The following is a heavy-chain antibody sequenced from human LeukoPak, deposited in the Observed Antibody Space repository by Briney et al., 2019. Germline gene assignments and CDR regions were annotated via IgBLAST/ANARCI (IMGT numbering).Heavy chain of an antibody. V-gene: IGHV4-59*01. Sequence: SETLSLTCTVSGGSISSCYWSWIRQPPGKGLEWIGYIYYNGITSYNPSLNSRVTISVDTSKNQFSLRLSSVTAADTAVYYCARHDYGGNSGSLDYWGQGTLVTVSS. CDR2: IYYNGIT. J-gene: IGHJ4*02. CDR1: GGSISSCY. CDR3: ARHDYGGNSGSLDY. D-gene: IGHD4-23*01.